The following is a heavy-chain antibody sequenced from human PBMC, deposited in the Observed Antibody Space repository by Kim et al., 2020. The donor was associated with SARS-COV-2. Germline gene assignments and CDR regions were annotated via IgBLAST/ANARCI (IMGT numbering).Heavy chain of an antibody. CDR1: GYTFTGYY. Sequence: ASVKVSCKASGYTFTGYYLHWVRQAPGQGLEWVGHINPDSGGTRYAQKFQGRVTMTRDTSINTAFMELRRLRSDDTAVYFCGTLRRWELRTWLYGMDVWGQGTTVTVS. D-gene: IGHD1-26*01. CDR3: GTLRRWELRTWLYGMDV. CDR2: INPDSGGT. J-gene: IGHJ6*02. V-gene: IGHV1-2*06.